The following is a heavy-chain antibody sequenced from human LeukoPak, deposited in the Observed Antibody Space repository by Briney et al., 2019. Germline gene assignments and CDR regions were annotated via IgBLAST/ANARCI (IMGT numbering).Heavy chain of an antibody. V-gene: IGHV6-1*01. CDR1: GDTVSAITSS. Sequence: HSQTLSLTCAISGDTVSAITSSWQWIRQSPSRGLEWLGRTYYRSKWYNECAESVRSRITINPDTSKNQFSLQLNSVTPEDTAIYYCARSTTGSFDYWGQGTLVTVSS. J-gene: IGHJ4*02. CDR2: TYYRSKWYN. D-gene: IGHD1-1*01. CDR3: ARSTTGSFDY.